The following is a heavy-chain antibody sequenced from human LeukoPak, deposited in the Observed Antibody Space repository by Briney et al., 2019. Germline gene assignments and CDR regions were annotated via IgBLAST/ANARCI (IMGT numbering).Heavy chain of an antibody. Sequence: GGSLRLSCAASGFTFWTYRMNWVRQAPGKGLEWVANIQQDGSEKYYVDSVKGRFTISRDNSKNTLYLQMNSLRAEDTAVYYCAKDGGLWFGEPLGYWGQGTLVTVSS. V-gene: IGHV3-7*01. CDR3: AKDGGLWFGEPLGY. D-gene: IGHD3-10*01. J-gene: IGHJ4*02. CDR2: IQQDGSEK. CDR1: GFTFWTYR.